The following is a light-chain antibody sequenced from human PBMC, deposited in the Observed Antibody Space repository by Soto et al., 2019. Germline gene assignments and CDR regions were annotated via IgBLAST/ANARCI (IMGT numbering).Light chain of an antibody. V-gene: IGKV3-15*01. CDR1: QSVRSSH. CDR3: QQLWT. J-gene: IGKJ1*01. Sequence: EILFTQSPGTLSLSRGERATLSCRASQSVRSSHLAWYQQKPGEAPRLLIYGESTRATGIPARFSGSGSGTEFTLTISSLQYEDFAVYYCQQLWTFGQGTKVDIK. CDR2: GES.